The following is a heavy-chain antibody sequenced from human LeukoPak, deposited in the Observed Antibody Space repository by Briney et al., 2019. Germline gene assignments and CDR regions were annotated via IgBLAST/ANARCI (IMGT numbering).Heavy chain of an antibody. J-gene: IGHJ6*03. CDR2: INSSSSYL. CDR3: AREGGYSYGWQGYYYYMDV. D-gene: IGHD5-18*01. Sequence: GGSLTLSCAASGFTFSSHSMNWLRQAPGRGVEWVSSINSSSSYLYYADSVKGRFTIYRDNGKNSLYLQMNSLRAEDTAVYYCAREGGYSYGWQGYYYYMDVWGKGTTVTVSS. V-gene: IGHV3-21*01. CDR1: GFTFSSHS.